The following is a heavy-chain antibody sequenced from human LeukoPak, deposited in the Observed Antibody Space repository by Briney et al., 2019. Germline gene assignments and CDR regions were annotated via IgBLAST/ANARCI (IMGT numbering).Heavy chain of an antibody. J-gene: IGHJ5*02. Sequence: GGSLRLSCAASGFTFSSYAMSWVRQAPGKGLEWVSAISGSGGSTYYADSVKGRFTISRDNSKNTLYLQMNSLRAEDTAVYYCAKLVSSFWSDSVGRHWFDPWGQGTLVTVSS. D-gene: IGHD3-3*01. V-gene: IGHV3-23*01. CDR2: ISGSGGST. CDR1: GFTFSSYA. CDR3: AKLVSSFWSDSVGRHWFDP.